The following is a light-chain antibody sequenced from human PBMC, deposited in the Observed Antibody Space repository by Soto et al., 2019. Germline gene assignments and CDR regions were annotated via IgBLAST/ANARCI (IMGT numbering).Light chain of an antibody. V-gene: IGKV3-15*01. J-gene: IGKJ1*01. CDR3: QQRSNWPPWT. CDR1: QSVSSN. Sequence: EIVMTQSPATLAVSPGERATLSCRASQSVSSNLAWYQQKPGQAPRLLIYGASTRATGIPARFSGSGSGTEFTLTIRSLQSEDFAVYYCQQRSNWPPWTCGQGTKGDIK. CDR2: GAS.